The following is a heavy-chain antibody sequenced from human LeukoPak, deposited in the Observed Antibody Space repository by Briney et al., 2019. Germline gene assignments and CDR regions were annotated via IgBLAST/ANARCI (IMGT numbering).Heavy chain of an antibody. CDR3: ATTIPYYDFWSAREYYFDY. V-gene: IGHV4-4*07. Sequence: PSETLSLTCTVSGGSISSYYWSWIRQPAGKGLEWIGRIYTSGSTNYNPSLKSRVTISVDKSKNQFSLKLSSVTAADTAVYYCATTIPYYDFWSAREYYFDYWGQGTLVTVSS. D-gene: IGHD3-3*01. J-gene: IGHJ4*02. CDR1: GGSISSYY. CDR2: IYTSGST.